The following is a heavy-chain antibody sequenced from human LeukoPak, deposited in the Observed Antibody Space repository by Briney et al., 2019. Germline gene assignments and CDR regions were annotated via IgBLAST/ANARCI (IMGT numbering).Heavy chain of an antibody. V-gene: IGHV3-48*03. CDR2: ISSSGSTI. Sequence: GGSLRLSCAASGFTFSSYEMNWVRQAPGKGLEWVSYISSSGSTIYYADSVKGRFTISRDNAKNSLYLQMNSLRAEDTAVYYCAKIQGWFNAAFHIGGQGTMVTVSS. CDR1: GFTFSSYE. D-gene: IGHD6-19*01. J-gene: IGHJ3*02. CDR3: AKIQGWFNAAFHI.